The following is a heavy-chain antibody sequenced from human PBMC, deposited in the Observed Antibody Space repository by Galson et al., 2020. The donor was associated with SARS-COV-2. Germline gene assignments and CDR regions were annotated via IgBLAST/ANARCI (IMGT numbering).Heavy chain of an antibody. CDR3: ARQGVLRYVDWLAAHDCMDV. CDR2: IYYSGST. CDR1: GGSISSSSYY. Sequence: ASETLSLTCTVSGGSISSSSYYWGWIRQPPGKGLEWIGSIYYSGSTYYNPSLKSRVTISVDTSKNQFSLKLSSVTAADTAVYYCARQGVLRYVDWLAAHDCMDVWGQGTTVTVSS. J-gene: IGHJ6*02. D-gene: IGHD3-9*01. V-gene: IGHV4-39*01.